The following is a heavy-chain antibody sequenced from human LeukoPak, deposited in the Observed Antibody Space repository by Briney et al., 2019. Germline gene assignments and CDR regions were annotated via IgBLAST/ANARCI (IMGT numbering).Heavy chain of an antibody. V-gene: IGHV4-61*02. CDR2: IYTSGST. J-gene: IGHJ4*02. CDR1: GGSISSGSYY. Sequence: SETLSLTCTVSGGSISSGSYYWSWIRQPAGKGLEWIGRIYTSGSTNYNPSLKSRVTISVDTPKNQFSLKLSSVSAADTAVYYCARGVRQIARPYFDYWGQGTLVTVSS. CDR3: ARGVRQIARPYFDY. D-gene: IGHD6-6*01.